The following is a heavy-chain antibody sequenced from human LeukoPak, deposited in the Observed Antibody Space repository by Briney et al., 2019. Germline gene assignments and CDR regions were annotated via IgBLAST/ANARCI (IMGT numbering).Heavy chain of an antibody. CDR2: INPRGGSA. Sequence: ASVRVSCKASGYTFTSFYIHWVRQAPGQGLEWMGIINPRGGSANSAQKFQGRVTLTRDTSTSTVYMEVSSLRFQDTAVYYCARDYHGSGSLTTFDYWGQGTLVTVSS. J-gene: IGHJ4*02. CDR3: ARDYHGSGSLTTFDY. D-gene: IGHD3-10*01. CDR1: GYTFTSFY. V-gene: IGHV1-46*01.